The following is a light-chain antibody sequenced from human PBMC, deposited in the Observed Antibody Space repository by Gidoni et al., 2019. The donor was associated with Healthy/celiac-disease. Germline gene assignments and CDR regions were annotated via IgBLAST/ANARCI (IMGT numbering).Light chain of an antibody. CDR2: DVS. J-gene: IGLJ2*01. CDR1: SSDVGGYNY. V-gene: IGLV2-14*03. CDR3: SSYTSSSTLVV. Sequence: QSALPQPASVSGSPGQSITISCTGTSSDVGGYNYVSWYQHHPGKAPKLLIYDVSNRPSGVSNRFSGSKSGNTASLTISGLQAEDEADYYCSSYTSSSTLVVFGGGTKLTGL.